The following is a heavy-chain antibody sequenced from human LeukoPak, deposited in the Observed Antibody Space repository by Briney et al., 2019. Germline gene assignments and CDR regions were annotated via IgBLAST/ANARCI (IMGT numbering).Heavy chain of an antibody. Sequence: GRSLRLSCAASGYTFSSYGMHWVRQAPGKGLEWVAVISYDGSNKYYADSVKGRFTISRDNSKNTLYLQMNSLRAEDTAVYYCAEIPHQRWLQLGAFDIWGQGTMVTVSS. CDR1: GYTFSSYG. J-gene: IGHJ3*02. CDR2: ISYDGSNK. CDR3: AEIPHQRWLQLGAFDI. V-gene: IGHV3-30*18. D-gene: IGHD5-24*01.